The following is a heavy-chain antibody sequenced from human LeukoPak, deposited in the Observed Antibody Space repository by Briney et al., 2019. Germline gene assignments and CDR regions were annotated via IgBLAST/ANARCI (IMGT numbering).Heavy chain of an antibody. CDR1: GGTFSSYA. Sequence: SVKVSCKASGGTFSSYAISWVRQAPGQGLEWMGRIIPILGIANYAQKFQGRFTITADKSTSTAYMELSSLRSEDTTVYYCARSRDGYNFYYFDYWGQGTLVTVSS. D-gene: IGHD5-12*01. CDR2: IIPILGIA. V-gene: IGHV1-69*04. J-gene: IGHJ4*02. CDR3: ARSRDGYNFYYFDY.